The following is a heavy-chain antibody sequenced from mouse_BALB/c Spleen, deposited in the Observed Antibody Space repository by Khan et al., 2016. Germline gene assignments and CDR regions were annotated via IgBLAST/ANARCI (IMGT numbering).Heavy chain of an antibody. D-gene: IGHD6-1*01. CDR2: IKTYTGEA. CDR1: GYAFTNYG. J-gene: IGHJ4*01. V-gene: IGHV9-1*02. Sequence: QFQLVQSGPELKKPGETVKISCKASGYAFTNYGMNWVKQAPGKGLKWMGWIKTYTGEATYADDFKGRFAFSLDTSASTAYLQINNLKNEDMATYFCARRRQLDLYYAMDYWGQGTSVTVSS. CDR3: ARRRQLDLYYAMDY.